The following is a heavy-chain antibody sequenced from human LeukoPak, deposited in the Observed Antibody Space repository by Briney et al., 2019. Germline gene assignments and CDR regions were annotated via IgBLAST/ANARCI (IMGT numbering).Heavy chain of an antibody. J-gene: IGHJ4*02. V-gene: IGHV3-74*01. Sequence: PGGTLRLSCAASGFTLSGNWMHWVRQAPGKGLVWVSRINSDGSSTSYADSVKGRFTISRGNAKNTLYLQMNSLRAEDTAVYYCARRDNYDYWGQGTLVTVSS. CDR3: ARRDNYDY. D-gene: IGHD2-15*01. CDR2: INSDGSST. CDR1: GFTLSGNW.